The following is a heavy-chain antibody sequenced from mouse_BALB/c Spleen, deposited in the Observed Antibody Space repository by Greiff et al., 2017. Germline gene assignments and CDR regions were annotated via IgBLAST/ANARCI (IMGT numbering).Heavy chain of an antibody. CDR2: INPDSSTI. CDR1: GFDFSRYW. CDR3: AGGYDGGTYYAMDY. V-gene: IGHV4-1*02. D-gene: IGHD2-2*01. J-gene: IGHJ4*01. Sequence: EVKLLESGGGLVQPGGSLKLSCAASGFDFSRYWMSWVRQAPGKGLEWIGEINPDSSTINYTPSLKDKFIISRDNAKNTLYLQMSKVRSEDTALYYCAGGYDGGTYYAMDYWGQGTSVTVSS.